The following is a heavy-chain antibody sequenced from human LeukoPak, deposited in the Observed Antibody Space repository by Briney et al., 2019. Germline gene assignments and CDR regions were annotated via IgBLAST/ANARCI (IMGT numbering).Heavy chain of an antibody. V-gene: IGHV5-10-1*01. Sequence: GESLRISCKGSGYSFTSYWISWVRQMPGKGLEWMGRIDPSDSYTNYSPSFQGHVTITADKSISTAYLQWSSLKASDTAMYYCASSRIAAGTFDYWGQGTLVTVSS. J-gene: IGHJ4*02. CDR1: GYSFTSYW. CDR3: ASSRIAAGTFDY. CDR2: IDPSDSYT. D-gene: IGHD6-13*01.